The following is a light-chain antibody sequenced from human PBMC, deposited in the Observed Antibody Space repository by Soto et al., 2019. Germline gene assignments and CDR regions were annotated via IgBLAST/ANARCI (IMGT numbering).Light chain of an antibody. Sequence: QSALTQPASVSGSPGQSITISCTGTSSDVGGYDFVSWDQHHPGKAPRLMIYDVSHRPSGVSDRVSASKSGNTASLTISGLLAEDEADYYCSSYTSISTYVFGTGTKLTVL. CDR2: DVS. V-gene: IGLV2-14*03. CDR1: SSDVGGYDF. CDR3: SSYTSISTYV. J-gene: IGLJ1*01.